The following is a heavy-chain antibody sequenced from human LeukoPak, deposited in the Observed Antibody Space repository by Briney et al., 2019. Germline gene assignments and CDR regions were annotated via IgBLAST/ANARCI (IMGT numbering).Heavy chain of an antibody. D-gene: IGHD5-24*01. CDR2: ISSSGSTI. CDR1: GFTFSDYY. CDR3: ARAEDGYNLGLAFDI. V-gene: IGHV3-11*04. Sequence: GRSLRLSSAASGFTFSDYYMSWIRQAPGKGLEWVSYISSSGSTIYYADSVKGRFTISRDNAKNSLYLQMNSLRAEDTAVYYCARAEDGYNLGLAFDIWGQGTMVTVSS. J-gene: IGHJ3*02.